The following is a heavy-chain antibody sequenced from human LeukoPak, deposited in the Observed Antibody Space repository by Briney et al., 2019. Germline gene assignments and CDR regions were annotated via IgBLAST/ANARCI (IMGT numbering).Heavy chain of an antibody. CDR3: AKDTDNYYDSSGYYPDAFDI. CDR1: GFTFSNYA. D-gene: IGHD3-22*01. CDR2: ITTNGGNT. J-gene: IGHJ3*02. V-gene: IGHV3-64D*06. Sequence: GGSLRLSCSASGFTFSNYAMHWVRQAPGKGLEYVSAITTNGGNTYYADSVKGRFTISRDNSKNTLHLQMSSLRAEDTAVYYCAKDTDNYYDSSGYYPDAFDIWGQGTMVTVSS.